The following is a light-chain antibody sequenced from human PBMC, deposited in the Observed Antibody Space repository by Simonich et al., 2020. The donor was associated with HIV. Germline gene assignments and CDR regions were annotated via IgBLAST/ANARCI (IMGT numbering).Light chain of an antibody. J-gene: IGKJ2*01. CDR1: QSLVHTDGNTY. V-gene: IGKV2-30*02. Sequence: DVVMTQSPLSLPVTLGQPASISCRSSQSLVHTDGNTYLNWFLQRPGQSPRRLIYKVSNRDSGVPDRFSGSGSGTDFTLKISRVEAEDVGVYYCMQALQTRGTFGQGTKLEIK. CDR2: KVS. CDR3: MQALQTRGT.